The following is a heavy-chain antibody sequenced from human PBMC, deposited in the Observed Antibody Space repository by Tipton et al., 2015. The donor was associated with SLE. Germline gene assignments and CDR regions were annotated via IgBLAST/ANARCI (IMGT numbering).Heavy chain of an antibody. CDR2: IDPNSGDT. D-gene: IGHD3-10*01. Sequence: QLVQSGAEVKKPGASVKVSCKASGYTFSGYFMLWVRQAPGQRLEWMGWIDPNSGDTNYAQEFQGRVTMTGDTSISTAYMELRSLRSDDTAVYYCAREVYSGSYYYYYGMDVWGQGTTVTSSS. J-gene: IGHJ6*02. CDR3: AREVYSGSYYYYYGMDV. CDR1: GYTFSGYF. V-gene: IGHV1-2*02.